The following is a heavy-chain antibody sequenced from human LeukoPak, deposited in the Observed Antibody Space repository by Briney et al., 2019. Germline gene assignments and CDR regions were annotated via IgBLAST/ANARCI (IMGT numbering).Heavy chain of an antibody. D-gene: IGHD2/OR15-2a*01. J-gene: IGHJ4*02. CDR1: GGSISNYY. Sequence: SETLSLTCTVSGGSISNYYWSWIRQPPGKGLEWIGYISHSGSTNYSPSLKSRVTISLDTSKNQFSLKLSSATAADTAVYYCAGHHPRNTVDFWGQGTLVTVSS. CDR2: ISHSGST. CDR3: AGHHPRNTVDF. V-gene: IGHV4-59*08.